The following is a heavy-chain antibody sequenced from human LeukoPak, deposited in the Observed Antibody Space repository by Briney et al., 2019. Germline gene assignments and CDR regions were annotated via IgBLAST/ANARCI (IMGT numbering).Heavy chain of an antibody. J-gene: IGHJ5*02. D-gene: IGHD6-13*01. V-gene: IGHV4-38-2*02. Sequence: SETLSLTCTVSGYSISSGYYWGWIRQPPGKGLEWIGSIYHSGGTYYNPSLKNRVTISADPSKNHFSLRLRSVTDADTAVYYCARGGDSRSVGWFDPWGQGTLVTVSS. CDR1: GYSISSGYY. CDR2: IYHSGGT. CDR3: ARGGDSRSVGWFDP.